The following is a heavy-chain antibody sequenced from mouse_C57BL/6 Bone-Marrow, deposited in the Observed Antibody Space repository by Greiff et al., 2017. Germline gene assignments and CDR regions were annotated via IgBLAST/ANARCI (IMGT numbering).Heavy chain of an antibody. Sequence: EVQLQQSGAELVRPGASVKLSCTASGFNIKDDYMHWVKQRPEQGLEWIGWIDPENGDTEYASKFQGKATITADTSSNTAYLQLSSLTSEDTAFYYCTTEVLRSYYFGYWGQGTTLTVAT. V-gene: IGHV14-4*01. CDR3: TTEVLRSYYFGY. J-gene: IGHJ2*01. CDR1: GFNIKDDY. CDR2: IDPENGDT. D-gene: IGHD1-1*01.